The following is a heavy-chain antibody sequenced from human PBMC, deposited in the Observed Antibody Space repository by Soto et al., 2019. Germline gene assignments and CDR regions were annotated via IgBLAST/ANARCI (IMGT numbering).Heavy chain of an antibody. CDR3: ARGFRTIAAAAVRRYYYYYMDV. Sequence: ASVKVSCKASGYTFTSYDINWVRQATGQGLEWMGWMNPNSGNTGYAQKFQGRVTMTRNTSISTAYMELSSLRSEDTAVYYCARGFRTIAAAAVRRYYYYYMDVWGKGTTVTSP. CDR2: MNPNSGNT. D-gene: IGHD6-13*01. V-gene: IGHV1-8*01. CDR1: GYTFTSYD. J-gene: IGHJ6*03.